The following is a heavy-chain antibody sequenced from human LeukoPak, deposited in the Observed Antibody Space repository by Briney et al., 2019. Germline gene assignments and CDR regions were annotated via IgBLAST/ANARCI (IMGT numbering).Heavy chain of an antibody. CDR2: INHSGST. CDR3: ARTGYDYVWRSYRHFDY. CDR1: GGSFSGYY. J-gene: IGHJ4*02. D-gene: IGHD3-16*02. V-gene: IGHV4-34*01. Sequence: SETLSLTCAVYGGSFSGYYWGWIRQPPGKGLEWIGEINHSGSTNYNPSLKSRVTISVDTSKNQFTLKLSSVTAADTAVYYCARTGYDYVWRSYRHFDYWGQGTLVTVSS.